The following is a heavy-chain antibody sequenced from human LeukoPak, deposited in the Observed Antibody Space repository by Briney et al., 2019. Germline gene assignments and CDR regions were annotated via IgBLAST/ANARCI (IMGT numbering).Heavy chain of an antibody. CDR3: AAIAVAGNYYYMDV. D-gene: IGHD6-19*01. Sequence: ASVKVSCKASGYTFTSYDINWVRQATAPGLEWVGLMNPNSGNTGYAQKFQGRVTMTRSTSISTAYMELSSLRSEDTAVYYCAAIAVAGNYYYMDVWGKGTTVTVSS. CDR2: MNPNSGNT. J-gene: IGHJ6*03. CDR1: GYTFTSYD. V-gene: IGHV1-8*01.